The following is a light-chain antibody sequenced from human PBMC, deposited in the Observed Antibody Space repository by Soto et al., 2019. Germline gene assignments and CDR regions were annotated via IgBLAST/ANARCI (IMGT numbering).Light chain of an antibody. CDR3: QQYGSSGT. V-gene: IGKV3-20*01. CDR2: GAS. CDR1: QSVSNNY. Sequence: EIVLTQSPVTLSLSPGEGAILSCRASQSVSNNYLAWYQQNPGQAPRLLIYGASSRATGTPDRFSGSGSGTDFTLTISRLEPEDFAVYYCQQYGSSGTFGKGTKVDIK. J-gene: IGKJ1*01.